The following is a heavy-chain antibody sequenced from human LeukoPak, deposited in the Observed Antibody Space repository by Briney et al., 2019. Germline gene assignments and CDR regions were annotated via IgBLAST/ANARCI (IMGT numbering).Heavy chain of an antibody. Sequence: SETLSLTCTVSGGSISSYYWSWIRQPPGKGLKWIGYIYYSGSTNYNPSLKSRVTISVDTSKNQFSLKLSSVTAADTAVYYCARAGDYDFRSGYFDYYYMDVWGKGTTVTVSS. CDR2: IYYSGST. V-gene: IGHV4-59*01. CDR1: GGSISSYY. D-gene: IGHD3-3*01. CDR3: ARAGDYDFRSGYFDYYYMDV. J-gene: IGHJ6*03.